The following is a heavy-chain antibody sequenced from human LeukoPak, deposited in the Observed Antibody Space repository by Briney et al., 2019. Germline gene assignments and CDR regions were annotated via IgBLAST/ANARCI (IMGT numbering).Heavy chain of an antibody. Sequence: GGSLRLSCAASGFTFSSYATTWVRRAPGKGLEWVSRIHRDGNNINYADFVQGRFTVSRDNAKNTLYLQMHSLRVEDTAMYYCARGLRDRYGMDVWGQGTTVTVSS. CDR1: GFTFSSYA. CDR3: ARGLRDRYGMDV. J-gene: IGHJ6*02. CDR2: IHRDGNNI. V-gene: IGHV3-74*01.